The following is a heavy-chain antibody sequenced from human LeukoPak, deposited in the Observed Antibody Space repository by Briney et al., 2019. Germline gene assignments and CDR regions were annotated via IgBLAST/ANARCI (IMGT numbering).Heavy chain of an antibody. CDR1: GLTVSSNY. CDR2: IYRGGDT. CDR3: VGQLGNRGHTG. V-gene: IGHV3-66*04. J-gene: IGHJ4*02. Sequence: GGSLRLSCAASGLTVSSNYMSWVRQAPGKGLEWVSIIYRGGDTSYADSVKGRFTISRDNSKNTLYLQMNSLRAEDTAVYYCVGQLGNRGHTGWGQGTLVTVSS. D-gene: IGHD1-14*01.